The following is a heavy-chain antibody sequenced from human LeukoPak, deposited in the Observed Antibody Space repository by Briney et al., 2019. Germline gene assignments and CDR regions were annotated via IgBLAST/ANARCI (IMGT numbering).Heavy chain of an antibody. J-gene: IGHJ4*02. Sequence: GGSLRLSCAASGFTFSTYSMNWVRQAPGKGLEWVSYISSSSRTKYYADSVKGRFTISRDNAKNSLYLQMNCLRDEDTAVYYCVTRYSPQDLDYWGQGTLVTVSS. CDR2: ISSSSRTK. D-gene: IGHD6-13*01. V-gene: IGHV3-48*02. CDR3: VTRYSPQDLDY. CDR1: GFTFSTYS.